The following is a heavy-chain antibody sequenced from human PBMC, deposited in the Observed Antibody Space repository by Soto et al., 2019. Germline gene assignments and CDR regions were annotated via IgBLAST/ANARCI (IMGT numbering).Heavy chain of an antibody. D-gene: IGHD2-21*01. CDR3: ARDSSVINICSDY. V-gene: IGHV1-18*01. J-gene: IGHJ4*02. CDR2: ISAYNGNT. Sequence: GASVTVSCKASVYTFTRYGISWVRQAPGQGLEWMGWISAYNGNTNYAQKLQGRVTMTTDTSTSTAYMELRSLRSDDTAGYYCARDSSVINICSDYWGQGTLVTVSS. CDR1: VYTFTRYG.